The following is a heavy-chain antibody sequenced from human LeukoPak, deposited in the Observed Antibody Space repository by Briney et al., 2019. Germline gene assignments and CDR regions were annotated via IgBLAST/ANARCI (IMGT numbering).Heavy chain of an antibody. V-gene: IGHV3-23*01. CDR3: AKHPVLWFGELSYYFDY. CDR1: GFTFSSYS. D-gene: IGHD3-10*01. Sequence: GGSLRLSCAASGFTFSSYSMNWVRQAPGKGLEWVSAISGSGGSTYYADSVKGRFTISRDNSKNTLYLQMNSLRAEDTAVYYCAKHPVLWFGELSYYFDYWGQGTLVTVSS. J-gene: IGHJ4*02. CDR2: ISGSGGST.